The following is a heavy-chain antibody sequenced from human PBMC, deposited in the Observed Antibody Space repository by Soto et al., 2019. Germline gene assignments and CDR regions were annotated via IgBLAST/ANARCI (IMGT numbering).Heavy chain of an antibody. Sequence: ASVKVSCKASGYTFTSYDINWVRQATGQGLEWMGWMNPNSGNTGYAQKFQRRVTMPRNTSISTAYMELSSLRSEDTAVHYCARAFYGCALRYFDWLLFHQYYYYYYMDDSGKGTTVTVS. D-gene: IGHD3-9*01. J-gene: IGHJ6*03. CDR3: ARAFYGCALRYFDWLLFHQYYYYYYMDD. CDR2: MNPNSGNT. V-gene: IGHV1-8*01. CDR1: GYTFTSYD.